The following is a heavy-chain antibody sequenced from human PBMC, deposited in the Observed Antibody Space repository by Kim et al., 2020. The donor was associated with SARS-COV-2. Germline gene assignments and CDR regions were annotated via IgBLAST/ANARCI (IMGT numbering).Heavy chain of an antibody. D-gene: IGHD2-2*01. J-gene: IGHJ4*02. Sequence: SVKVSCKASGGTFSSYAISWVRQAPGQGLEWMGGIIPIFGTANYAQKFQGRVTITADESTSTAYMELSILRSEDTAVYYCATAINIVVVPAARFYYFDYWGQGTLVTVSS. CDR3: ATAINIVVVPAARFYYFDY. CDR2: IIPIFGTA. V-gene: IGHV1-69*13. CDR1: GGTFSSYA.